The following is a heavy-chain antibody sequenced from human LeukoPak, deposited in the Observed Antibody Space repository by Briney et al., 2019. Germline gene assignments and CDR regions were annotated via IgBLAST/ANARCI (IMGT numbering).Heavy chain of an antibody. V-gene: IGHV1-18*01. D-gene: IGHD2-2*01. Sequence: ASVKVSCKASGYTFTSYGISWVRQAPGQGLEWMGWISAYNGNTSYAQKLQGRVTMTTDTSTSTAYMELRSLRSDDTAVYYCARTHCSSTSCHWHWFDPWGQGTLVTVSS. CDR2: ISAYNGNT. CDR3: ARTHCSSTSCHWHWFDP. J-gene: IGHJ5*02. CDR1: GYTFTSYG.